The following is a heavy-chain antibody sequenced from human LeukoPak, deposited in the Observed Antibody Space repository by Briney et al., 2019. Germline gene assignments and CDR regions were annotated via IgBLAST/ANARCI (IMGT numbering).Heavy chain of an antibody. CDR3: ARDHSTGPMYYDFWSGYCSSYMDV. V-gene: IGHV3-20*04. CDR1: GFTFDDYG. J-gene: IGHJ6*03. Sequence: GGSLRLSCPASGFTFDDYGMSWVRQAPGKGLEWVSGINWNGGSTGYADSVKGRFTISRDNAKNSLYLQMNSPRAEDTALYYCARDHSTGPMYYDFWSGYCSSYMDVWGKGTTVTVSS. D-gene: IGHD3-3*01. CDR2: INWNGGST.